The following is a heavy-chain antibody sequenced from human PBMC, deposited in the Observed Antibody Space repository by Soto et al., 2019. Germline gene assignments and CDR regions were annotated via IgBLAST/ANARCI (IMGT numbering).Heavy chain of an antibody. CDR1: GGSFSGYY. Sequence: SETLFLTCAVYGGSFSGYYWSWIRQPPGKGLEWIGEINHSESTNYNPSLKSRVTISVDTSKNQFSLKLSSVTAADTAVYYCVRPYTSMWFSGRSRHYESSCMGVWDQGTAGTGS. CDR3: VRPYTSMWFSGRSRHYESSCMGV. D-gene: IGHD6-13*01. J-gene: IGHJ6*02. CDR2: INHSEST. V-gene: IGHV4-34*01.